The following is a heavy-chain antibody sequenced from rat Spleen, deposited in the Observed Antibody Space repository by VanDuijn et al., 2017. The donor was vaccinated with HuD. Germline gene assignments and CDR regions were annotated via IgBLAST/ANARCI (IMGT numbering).Heavy chain of an antibody. Sequence: QVQLMESGPGLVQPSETLSLTCTVSGFSLTSYNIHWVRQPPGKGLEWMGVMWRGGGTDYNTDLKSRLSISRDISQNQVFLKMKSLQSEDTSTYYCARDMGAHWGQGVMVTVSS. CDR2: MWRGGGT. D-gene: IGHD1-3*01. J-gene: IGHJ2*01. V-gene: IGHV2-45*01. CDR1: GFSLTSYN. CDR3: ARDMGAH.